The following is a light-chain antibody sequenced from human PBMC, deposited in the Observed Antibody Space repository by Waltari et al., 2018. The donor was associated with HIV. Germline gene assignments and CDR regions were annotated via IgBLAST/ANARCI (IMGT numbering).Light chain of an antibody. V-gene: IGKV1-5*03. CDR2: KAS. Sequence: DIQMTQSPSTLPASVGDRVTLTCRASQSIGDLLAWYQQKPGGAPKVLIYKASNLQSGVPSRFSGRGSGTEFTLTLNGLPPDGFATYYCQQYITGFRPFGGGTKVDIK. CDR3: QQYITGFRP. CDR1: QSIGDL. J-gene: IGKJ4*01.